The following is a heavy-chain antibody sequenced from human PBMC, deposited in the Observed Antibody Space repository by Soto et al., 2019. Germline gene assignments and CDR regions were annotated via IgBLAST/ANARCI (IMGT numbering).Heavy chain of an antibody. J-gene: IGHJ4*02. CDR2: VGPSGHST. Sequence: PGGSLRLSCAASGFTFGSYAMGWVRQAPGKGLEWVSSVGPSGHSTKYADSVKGRFTISRDIFKSTLYLQMSSLRAEDTALYFCAKLNYYDSTGFFRHFDNWGQGTQVTVSS. CDR3: AKLNYYDSTGFFRHFDN. D-gene: IGHD3-22*01. CDR1: GFTFGSYA. V-gene: IGHV3-23*01.